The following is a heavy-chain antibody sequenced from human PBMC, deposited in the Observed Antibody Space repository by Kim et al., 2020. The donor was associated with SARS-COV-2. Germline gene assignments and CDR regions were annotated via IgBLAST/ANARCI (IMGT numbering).Heavy chain of an antibody. CDR2: ISSSGSTI. CDR3: ARVRGAAATTPRDRYGMDV. V-gene: IGHV3-48*03. CDR1: GFTFSNYE. Sequence: GGSLRLSCAASGFTFSNYEINWVRQAPGKGLEWVSYISSSGSTIYYADSVKGRFTISRDNAKNSLYLQMNSLRAEDTAVYYCARVRGAAATTPRDRYGMDVWGQGTTVTVSS. D-gene: IGHD6-13*01. J-gene: IGHJ6*02.